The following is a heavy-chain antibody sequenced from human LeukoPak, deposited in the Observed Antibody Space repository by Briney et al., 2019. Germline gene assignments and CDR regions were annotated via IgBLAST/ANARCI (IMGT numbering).Heavy chain of an antibody. V-gene: IGHV4-4*07. CDR1: GSSMDTYF. CDR3: ARVPPDYAIIHDAFDI. J-gene: IGHJ3*02. CDR2: IHSSGTA. D-gene: IGHD4-17*01. Sequence: SETLSLTCSVSGSSMDTYFWNGVRQSAGKGLEWLGRIHSSGTANYNPSLKTRISMSIDTSKTQFSLRLTSVTAADTAVYFCARVPPDYAIIHDAFDIWGQGAVVTVSS.